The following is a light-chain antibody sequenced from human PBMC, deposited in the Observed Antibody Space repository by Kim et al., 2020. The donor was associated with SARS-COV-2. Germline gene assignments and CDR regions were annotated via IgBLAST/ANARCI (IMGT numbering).Light chain of an antibody. J-gene: IGLJ2*01. Sequence: GQEDTFSCSGRSSSIGDNYVTWYRLFREAVPKAGIYYNTKRPSGIPDRFSGSKSGTSATLGITGLQTGDEAAFYCGAWDNGLSAVVFGGGTQLTVL. CDR1: SSSIGDNY. CDR2: YNT. CDR3: GAWDNGLSAVV. V-gene: IGLV1-51*01.